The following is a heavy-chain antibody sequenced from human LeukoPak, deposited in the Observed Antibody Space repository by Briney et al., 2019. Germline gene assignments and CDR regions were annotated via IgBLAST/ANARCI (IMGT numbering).Heavy chain of an antibody. CDR1: GGSISSSSYY. CDR3: AREAHCGGDCYPKYYFDY. J-gene: IGHJ4*02. V-gene: IGHV4-39*07. CDR2: IYYSGST. D-gene: IGHD2-21*02. Sequence: PSETLSLTCTVSGGSISSSSYYWGWIRQPPGKGLEWIGSIYYSGSTYYNPSLKSRVTISVDTSKNQFSLKLSSVTAADTAVYYCAREAHCGGDCYPKYYFDYWGQGTLVTVSS.